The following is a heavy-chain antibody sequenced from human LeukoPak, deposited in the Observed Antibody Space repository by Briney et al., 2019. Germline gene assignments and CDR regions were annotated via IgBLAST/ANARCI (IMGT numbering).Heavy chain of an antibody. CDR2: ISSSGSTI. Sequence: GGSLRLSCAASGFTFSSYEMNWVRQAPGKGLEWVSYISSSGSTIYYADSVKGRFTISRDNSKSTLYLQMNSLRVEDTAVYYCASGRGSGGSHTSYFDYWGQGTPVTVSS. J-gene: IGHJ4*02. V-gene: IGHV3-48*03. CDR1: GFTFSSYE. D-gene: IGHD2-15*01. CDR3: ASGRGSGGSHTSYFDY.